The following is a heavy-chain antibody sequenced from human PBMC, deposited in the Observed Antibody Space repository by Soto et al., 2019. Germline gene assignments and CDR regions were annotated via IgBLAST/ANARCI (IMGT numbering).Heavy chain of an antibody. Sequence: GGSLRLSCAASGFTFSSYSMNWVRQAPGKGLEWVSAIRSSGSYIYYADSVKGRFTISRDNAKNSLYLQMNSLRAEDTAVYYCARVGFWELLYAFDIWGQGTMVTVSS. V-gene: IGHV3-21*01. CDR1: GFTFSSYS. CDR2: IRSSGSYI. CDR3: ARVGFWELLYAFDI. D-gene: IGHD3-10*01. J-gene: IGHJ3*02.